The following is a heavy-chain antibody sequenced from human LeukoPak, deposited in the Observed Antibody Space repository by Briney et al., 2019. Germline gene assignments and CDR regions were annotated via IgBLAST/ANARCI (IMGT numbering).Heavy chain of an antibody. D-gene: IGHD3-3*01. CDR1: GFTFSSYS. Sequence: GGSLRLSCAASGFTFSSYSMNWVRQAPGKGLEWVSYISSSSSTIYYADSVKGRFTISRDNAKNSLYLQMNSLRAEDTAVYYCARDLSPIITIFGVYYFDYWGQGTLVTVSS. CDR2: ISSSSSTI. J-gene: IGHJ4*02. CDR3: ARDLSPIITIFGVYYFDY. V-gene: IGHV3-48*04.